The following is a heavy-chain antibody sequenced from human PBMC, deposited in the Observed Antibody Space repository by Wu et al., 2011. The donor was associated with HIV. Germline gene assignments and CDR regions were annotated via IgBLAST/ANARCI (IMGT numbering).Heavy chain of an antibody. D-gene: IGHD2-8*01. CDR3: AGSLMFNDAFDI. CDR2: INPSSGGT. J-gene: IGHJ3*02. Sequence: QLQLVQSGAEVKKPGASVKVSCKASGYTFNGYHMHWVRQAPGQGLEWMGWINPSSGGTTYSQNFQGRVTLTRDTSVSTVYMELSRLRSDDTALYYCAGSLMFNDAFDIWGQGTVVTVSS. V-gene: IGHV1-2*02. CDR1: GYTFNGYH.